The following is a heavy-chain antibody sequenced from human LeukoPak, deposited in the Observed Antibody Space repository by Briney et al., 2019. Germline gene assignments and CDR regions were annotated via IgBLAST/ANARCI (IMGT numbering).Heavy chain of an antibody. V-gene: IGHV3-23*01. Sequence: GGSLRLSCAASGFTFSSYAMSWVRQAPGKGLEWVSAISGSGGSTYYADSVKGRFTISRDNSKNTLHLQMTSLRAEDTAVYYCAKEVVMGETNYYYYGMDVWGQGTTVTVSS. D-gene: IGHD1-26*01. CDR1: GFTFSSYA. CDR3: AKEVVMGETNYYYYGMDV. CDR2: ISGSGGST. J-gene: IGHJ6*02.